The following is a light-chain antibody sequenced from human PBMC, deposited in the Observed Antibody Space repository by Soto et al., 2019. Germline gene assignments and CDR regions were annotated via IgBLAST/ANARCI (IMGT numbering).Light chain of an antibody. CDR2: GDN. Sequence: QSVLTQPPSVSGAPGQRVTISCTGSSSNIGATYDVHWFQHLPGTAPKLLIYGDNNRPSGVPDRFSGSKSGTSASLAITGLQAEDEADYYCQSYDTSLSGWVFGGGTKLTV. CDR3: QSYDTSLSGWV. J-gene: IGLJ3*02. CDR1: SSNIGATYD. V-gene: IGLV1-40*01.